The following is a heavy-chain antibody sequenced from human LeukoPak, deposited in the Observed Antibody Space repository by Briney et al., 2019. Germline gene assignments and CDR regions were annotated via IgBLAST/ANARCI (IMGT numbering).Heavy chain of an antibody. Sequence: GGSLRLSCAASGFTFSSYAMHWVRQAPGKGLEWVAVISYDGSNKYYADSVKGRFTISRDNSKNTLYLQMNSLRAEDTAVYYCARDGGGYDKKLLGWYFDLWGRGTLVTVSS. V-gene: IGHV3-30*04. CDR3: ARDGGGYDKKLLGWYFDL. J-gene: IGHJ2*01. CDR1: GFTFSSYA. CDR2: ISYDGSNK. D-gene: IGHD5-12*01.